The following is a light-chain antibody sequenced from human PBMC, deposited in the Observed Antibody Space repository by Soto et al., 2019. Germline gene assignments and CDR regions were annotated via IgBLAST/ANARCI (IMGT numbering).Light chain of an antibody. Sequence: EVVMTQTPLSLPVTLGQPASISCRSTHSLVSSDGNTYLTLLQQNPFQSPRRLIYRVSGRESGVPDRFSGGGSGTDFTLKISSVEAEDVGVDYCMQGSHWPGTFGQETKVAIK. CDR3: MQGSHWPGT. CDR1: HSLVSSDGNTY. CDR2: RVS. V-gene: IGKV2-30*01. J-gene: IGKJ1*01.